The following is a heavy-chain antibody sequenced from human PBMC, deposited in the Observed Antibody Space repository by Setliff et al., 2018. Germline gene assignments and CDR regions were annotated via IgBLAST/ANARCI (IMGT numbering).Heavy chain of an antibody. CDR3: ARDRKEVVISPSQAAFDI. J-gene: IGHJ3*02. CDR1: GYNFITFG. Sequence: SVKVSCKTSGYNFITFGISWVRQAPGQGLEWMGGTIPMFGTTSYARQFQGRVTIITDESTSTAYMELRSLRSDDTAVYYCARDRKEVVISPSQAAFDIWGQGTMVTVSS. CDR2: TIPMFGTT. D-gene: IGHD3-22*01. V-gene: IGHV1-69*05.